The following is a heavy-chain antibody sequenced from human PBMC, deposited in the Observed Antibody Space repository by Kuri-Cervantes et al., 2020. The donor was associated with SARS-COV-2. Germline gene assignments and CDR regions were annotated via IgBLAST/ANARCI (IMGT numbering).Heavy chain of an antibody. CDR3: ARGGTYYYDRSGFDWFDP. V-gene: IGHV4-59*01. Sequence: SATLSLTCTVSDGSISNYYWSWIRQPPGKGLEWIGYIYHSGSTNYNPSLNSRVTISIDTSKNQFALRLSTVTAADTAVYYCARGGTYYYDRSGFDWFDPWGQGTLVTVSS. CDR1: DGSISNYY. D-gene: IGHD3-22*01. CDR2: IYHSGST. J-gene: IGHJ5*02.